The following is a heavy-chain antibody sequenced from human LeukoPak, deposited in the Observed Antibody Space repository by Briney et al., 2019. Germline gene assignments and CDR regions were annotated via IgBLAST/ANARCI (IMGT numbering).Heavy chain of an antibody. CDR1: GYTFTGYY. CDR3: ARVSGDGTVIDY. D-gene: IGHD5-24*01. Sequence: ASVKVSCKASGYTFTGYYMHWVRQAPGQVPEWMGWINPNSGCTNYAQKFQGTVTMTRDTSISTAYMELRRLRSDDTAVYFCARVSGDGTVIDYWGQGNLVTVSS. V-gene: IGHV1-2*02. J-gene: IGHJ4*02. CDR2: INPNSGCT.